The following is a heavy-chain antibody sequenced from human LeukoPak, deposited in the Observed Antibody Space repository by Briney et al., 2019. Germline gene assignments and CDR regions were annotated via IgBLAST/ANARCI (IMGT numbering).Heavy chain of an antibody. CDR1: GFTFSSYG. CDR3: ARDGSTVTAPFDY. Sequence: GGSLRLSCAASGFTFSSYGMHWVRQAPGKGLEWVAVIWYDGSNKYYADSVKGRFTISRDNSENTLYLQMNSLRAEDTAVYYCARDGSTVTAPFDYWGQGTLVTVSS. CDR2: IWYDGSNK. D-gene: IGHD2-21*02. J-gene: IGHJ4*02. V-gene: IGHV3-33*01.